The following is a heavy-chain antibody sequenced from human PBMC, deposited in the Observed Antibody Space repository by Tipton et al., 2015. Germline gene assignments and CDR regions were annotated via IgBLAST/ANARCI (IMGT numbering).Heavy chain of an antibody. CDR1: GGSVSSNIYH. Sequence: TLSLTCTVSGGSVSSNIYHWSWIRQPPGKGLEWIGYISYTGGTKHNPSLRSRVTMSIDMSKKQFSLNLSSLSAADTAVYYWATESRNWNSPLFATVEIWGQGTVVTVSS. V-gene: IGHV4-61*01. CDR2: ISYTGGT. D-gene: IGHD1-1*01. CDR3: ATESRNWNSPLFATVEI. J-gene: IGHJ3*02.